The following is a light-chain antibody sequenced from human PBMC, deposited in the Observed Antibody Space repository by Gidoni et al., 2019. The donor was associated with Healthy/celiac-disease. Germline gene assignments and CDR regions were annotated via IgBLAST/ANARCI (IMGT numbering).Light chain of an antibody. J-gene: IGKJ1*01. V-gene: IGKV1-39*01. CDR1: QSLDRS. Sequence: DVQMTQSPSSLSSTVGDRVTITCRASQSLDRSLNWYQQIPGKATKLLIYAASTWQSGVPSRFSGSGSGTQFTLTITSRHPEDSATYFCQQGQGTPWTFXXXTKVEIK. CDR3: QQGQGTPWT. CDR2: AAS.